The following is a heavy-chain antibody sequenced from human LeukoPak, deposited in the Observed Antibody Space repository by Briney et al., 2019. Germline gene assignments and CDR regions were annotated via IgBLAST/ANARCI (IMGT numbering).Heavy chain of an antibody. CDR2: IYYSGST. D-gene: IGHD6-19*01. CDR1: GGSIGSNTYF. J-gene: IGHJ5*02. CDR3: ARHHGVPLAVADENWFDP. Sequence: PSETLSLTCNVSGGSIGSNTYFWGWIRQPPGKGLEWIGSIYYSGSTYYNPSLKSRVTISVDTSKNQFSLKLSSVTAADTAVYYCARHHGVPLAVADENWFDPWGQGTLVTVSS. V-gene: IGHV4-39*01.